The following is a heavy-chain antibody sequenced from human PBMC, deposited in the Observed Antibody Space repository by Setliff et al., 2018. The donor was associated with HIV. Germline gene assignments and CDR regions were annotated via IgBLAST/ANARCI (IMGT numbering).Heavy chain of an antibody. V-gene: IGHV1-8*01. CDR2: MNPNSGDT. J-gene: IGHJ6*02. Sequence: GASVKVSCKASGYSFTSYDINWVRQATGQGLEWMGWMNPNSGDTDYAQKFQGRVTMTRNTSIGAAYMELSSLRSEDTAVYYCARDETWGSLYYGLDVWGQGTTVTVS. D-gene: IGHD7-27*01. CDR3: ARDETWGSLYYGLDV. CDR1: GYSFTSYD.